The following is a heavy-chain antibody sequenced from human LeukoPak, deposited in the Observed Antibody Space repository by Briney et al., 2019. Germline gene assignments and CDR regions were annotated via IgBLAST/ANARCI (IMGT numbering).Heavy chain of an antibody. D-gene: IGHD3-22*01. Sequence: SGGSLRLSCAASGFTFSSYAMSWVRQAPGKGLEWVSAISGSGGSTYYADSVKGRFTISRDNSKNTLYLQMNSLRAEDTAVYYCHGSSGSNYYYYGMDVWGQGTTVTVSS. CDR2: ISGSGGST. CDR1: GFTFSSYA. CDR3: HGSSGSNYYYYGMDV. V-gene: IGHV3-23*01. J-gene: IGHJ6*02.